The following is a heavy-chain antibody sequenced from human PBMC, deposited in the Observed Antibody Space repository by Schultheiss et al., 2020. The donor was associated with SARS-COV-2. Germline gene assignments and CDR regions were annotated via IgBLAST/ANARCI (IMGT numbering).Heavy chain of an antibody. V-gene: IGHV4-59*08. CDR2: IYYSGST. Sequence: SETLSLTCTVSGGSISSYYWSWIRQPPGKGLEWIGYIYYSGSTYYNPSLKSRVTISVDTSKNQFSLKLSSVTAADTAVYYCARASYYYDSSGYNNWFDPWGQGTLVTVSS. J-gene: IGHJ5*02. CDR3: ARASYYYDSSGYNNWFDP. D-gene: IGHD3-22*01. CDR1: GGSISSYY.